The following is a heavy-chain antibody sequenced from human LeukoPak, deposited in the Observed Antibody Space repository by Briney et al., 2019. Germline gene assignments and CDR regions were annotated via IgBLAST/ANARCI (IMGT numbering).Heavy chain of an antibody. CDR3: AKDRVSGSQDY. V-gene: IGHV3-7*03. CDR2: IKQDGSEK. Sequence: PGGSLRLSCAASGFTVSSYWMSWVRQAPGKGLEWVANIKQDGSEKYYVDSVKGRFTISRDNAKNSLYLQMNSLRAEDTAVYYCAKDRVSGSQDYWGQGTLVTVSS. D-gene: IGHD2-15*01. J-gene: IGHJ4*02. CDR1: GFTVSSYW.